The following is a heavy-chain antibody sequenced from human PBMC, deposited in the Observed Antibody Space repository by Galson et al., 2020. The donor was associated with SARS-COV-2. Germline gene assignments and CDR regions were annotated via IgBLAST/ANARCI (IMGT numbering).Heavy chain of an antibody. CDR1: GFTFSSYE. CDR3: ARVGSLVYFDY. Sequence: GGSLRLSCAASGFTFSSYEMNWVRQAPGKGLEWVSYISSSGSTIYYADSVKGRFTISRDNAKNSLYLQMNSLRAEDTAVYYCARVGSLVYFDYWGQGTLVTVSS. CDR2: ISSSGSTI. D-gene: IGHD1-26*01. J-gene: IGHJ4*02. V-gene: IGHV3-48*03.